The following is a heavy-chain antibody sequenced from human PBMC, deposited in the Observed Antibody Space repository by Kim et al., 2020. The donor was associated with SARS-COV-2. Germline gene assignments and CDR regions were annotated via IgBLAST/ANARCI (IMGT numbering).Heavy chain of an antibody. CDR3: ARARGSSWYLDY. Sequence: YNPSLKSRVTISVDTSKNQFSLKLSSVTAADTAVYYCARARGSSWYLDYWGQGTLVIVSS. V-gene: IGHV4-34*01. D-gene: IGHD6-13*01. J-gene: IGHJ4*02.